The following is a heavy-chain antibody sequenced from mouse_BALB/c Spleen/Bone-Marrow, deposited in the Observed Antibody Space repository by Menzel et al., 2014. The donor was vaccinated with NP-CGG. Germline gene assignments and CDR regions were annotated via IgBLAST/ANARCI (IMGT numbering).Heavy chain of an antibody. CDR1: GFTFSRFG. V-gene: IGHV5-17*02. D-gene: IGHD4-1*01. J-gene: IGHJ2*01. CDR2: ISSDSGAI. CDR3: TRGGKWEDFYN. Sequence: VQLQQSGGGLLQPGGSRKLSCAASGFTFSRFGMHWVRQAPEKGLEWIAYISSDSGAIFYADTVKGRFTISRGTPKNTLFRQNAGQRSEDTALYCRTRGGKWEDFYNWGQGTTLTVSS.